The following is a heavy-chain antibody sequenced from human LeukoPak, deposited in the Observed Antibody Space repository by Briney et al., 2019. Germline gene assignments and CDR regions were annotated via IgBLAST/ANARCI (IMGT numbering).Heavy chain of an antibody. V-gene: IGHV3-74*01. CDR3: ARNFNYGDHL. Sequence: PGGSLRLSCAASGFAFSRYWIHLVRQAPGKRLVWVSRISPDGTNTGYADSVKGRFTISRDNAKNTLYLQLNSLRVEDTAIYHCARNFNYGDHLWGQGTLVTVSS. CDR2: ISPDGTNT. J-gene: IGHJ5*02. CDR1: GFAFSRYW. D-gene: IGHD4-17*01.